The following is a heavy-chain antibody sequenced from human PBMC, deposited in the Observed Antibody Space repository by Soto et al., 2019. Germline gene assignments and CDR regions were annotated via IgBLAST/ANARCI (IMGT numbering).Heavy chain of an antibody. CDR2: ISNDGRDK. J-gene: IGHJ4*02. CDR3: AKDSGRGSADYYFDY. CDR1: GFTFSSYG. Sequence: PGGSLRLSCAASGFTFSSYGMHWVRQAPGKGLEWVAVISNDGRDKYHADSVKGRFTISRDNSKNTLFLQMNSLRVEDTAVYYCAKDSGRGSADYYFDYRGQGTLVTVSS. D-gene: IGHD3-10*01. V-gene: IGHV3-30*18.